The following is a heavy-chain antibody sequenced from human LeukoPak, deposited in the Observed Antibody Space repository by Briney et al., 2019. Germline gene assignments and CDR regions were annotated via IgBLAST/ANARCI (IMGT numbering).Heavy chain of an antibody. CDR2: IYFSVST. CDR3: ARDHTGYSSSWYGSYYYYMDV. CDR1: GGSISSYY. D-gene: IGHD6-13*01. J-gene: IGHJ6*03. Sequence: PSETLSLTCTVPGGSISSYYWCWIRQPPGKGLEWSGYIYFSVSTNYNPALKSRVTISVDTSKNQVSLKLSSVTAADTAVYYCARDHTGYSSSWYGSYYYYMDVWGKGTTVTVSS. V-gene: IGHV4-59*01.